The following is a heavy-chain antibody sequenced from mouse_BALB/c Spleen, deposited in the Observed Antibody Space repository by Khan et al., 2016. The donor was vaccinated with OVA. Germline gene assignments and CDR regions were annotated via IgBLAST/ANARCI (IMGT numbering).Heavy chain of an antibody. J-gene: IGHJ2*01. CDR1: GFSLTSYG. Sequence: QVQLKESGPGLVAPSQSLSITCTVSGFSLTSYGVHWVRQPPGKGLEWLGGIGAGGGTNYNSAQMSRLSISKDNTNSKVVLHMNSLPTDDTAMYYCARLAEIWGQGTTLTVSS. CDR3: ARLAEI. V-gene: IGHV2-9*02. CDR2: IGAGGGT.